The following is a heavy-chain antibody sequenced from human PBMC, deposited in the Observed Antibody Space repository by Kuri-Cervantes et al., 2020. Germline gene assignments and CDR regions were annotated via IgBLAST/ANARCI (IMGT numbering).Heavy chain of an antibody. CDR3: ARGEYGVWFVGDAFDI. J-gene: IGHJ3*02. V-gene: IGHV1-18*01. D-gene: IGHD3-10*01. CDR1: VYTFTSYG. CDR2: ISAYNRNT. Sequence: ASVKVSCKASVYTFTSYGISWVRQAPGQGLEWMGWISAYNRNTNYAQKLQGRVTMTTDTSTSTAYMELRSLRSDDTAVYYCARGEYGVWFVGDAFDIWGQGTMVTVSS.